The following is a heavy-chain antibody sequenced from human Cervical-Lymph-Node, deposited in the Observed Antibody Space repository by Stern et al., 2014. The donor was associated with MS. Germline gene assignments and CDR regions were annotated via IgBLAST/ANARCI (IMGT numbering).Heavy chain of an antibody. CDR2: INPSGGST. J-gene: IGHJ4*02. CDR3: AREGYCSGSSCYNLVY. CDR1: GYTFSFYY. Sequence: QVQLVQSGAEVKKPGASVKVSCKASGYTFSFYYIHWVRQAPGQGLEWVGIINPSGGSTNYAQKLQARVTMTRDTSTSTVYMELSSLRSEDTAVYYCAREGYCSGSSCYNLVYWGQGTLVTVS. V-gene: IGHV1-46*04. D-gene: IGHD2-15*01.